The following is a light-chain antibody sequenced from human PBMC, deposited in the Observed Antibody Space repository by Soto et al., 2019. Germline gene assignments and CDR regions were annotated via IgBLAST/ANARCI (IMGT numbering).Light chain of an antibody. J-gene: IGKJ1*01. CDR3: QQHNSNQRT. V-gene: IGKV3-20*01. Sequence: TQSPCTPYQSPGERATLSCRASQSVSNNYLAWYQQKPGQAPRLLIYGASNRANGIPDRFSGSGSGTDVTLTISRLVHEDDATYYCQQHNSNQRTFGQGTKV. CDR1: QSVSNNY. CDR2: GAS.